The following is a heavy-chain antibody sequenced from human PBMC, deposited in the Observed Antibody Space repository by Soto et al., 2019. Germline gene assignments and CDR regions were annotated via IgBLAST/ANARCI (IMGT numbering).Heavy chain of an antibody. Sequence: PSETLSLTCAVYGGFVSDYLWTWIRQPPGKGLEWIGEINHSGSTNFNPSLKSRVAISADTSRNQFSLRVTSVTAGDTAVYYCTGREFASSSFHDYDYDVDVWGQGTTVTVSS. D-gene: IGHD6-6*01. CDR2: INHSGST. CDR3: TGREFASSSFHDYDYDVDV. CDR1: GGFVSDYL. J-gene: IGHJ6*02. V-gene: IGHV4-34*01.